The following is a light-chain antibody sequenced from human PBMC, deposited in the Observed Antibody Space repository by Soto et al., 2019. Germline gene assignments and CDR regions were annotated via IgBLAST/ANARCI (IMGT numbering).Light chain of an antibody. Sequence: EIVLTQSPDTLSVSPGERATLSCRASQTVGSNLAWYQQKPGQAPKLLIYGASTRDSETPARFSGSGAVTECARTISSLQSEDVEVDDCQQYNNWPITFGQGTRLEIK. CDR2: GAS. V-gene: IGKV3-15*01. CDR3: QQYNNWPIT. J-gene: IGKJ5*01. CDR1: QTVGSN.